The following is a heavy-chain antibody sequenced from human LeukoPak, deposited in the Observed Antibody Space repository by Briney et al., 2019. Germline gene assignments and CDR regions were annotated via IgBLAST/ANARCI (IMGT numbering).Heavy chain of an antibody. CDR1: GFTFSNYG. V-gene: IGHV3-30*03. CDR3: ARGPDSSGSYFDY. CDR2: ISYDGSNT. Sequence: GGSLRLSCAASGFTFSNYGMHWVRQAPGKGLEGVAIISYDGSNTYYADSVKGRFTISRDNSKNTLYLQMNSLRTEDTAVYYCARGPDSSGSYFDYWGQGTLVTVSS. J-gene: IGHJ4*02. D-gene: IGHD3-22*01.